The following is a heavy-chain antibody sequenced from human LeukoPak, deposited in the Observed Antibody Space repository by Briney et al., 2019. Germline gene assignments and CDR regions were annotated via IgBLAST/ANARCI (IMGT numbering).Heavy chain of an antibody. V-gene: IGHV1-46*01. D-gene: IGHD6-19*01. CDR2: INPSDGST. Sequence: ASVKVSCKASGYTFTSHYVHWVRQAPGQGLEGGGRINPSDGSTSYAQKFQGRVPMTWDTATGTVYMELSSLRSEDTAMYYCARDLGIGWYMFDYWGQGTLVTVSS. J-gene: IGHJ4*02. CDR1: GYTFTSHY. CDR3: ARDLGIGWYMFDY.